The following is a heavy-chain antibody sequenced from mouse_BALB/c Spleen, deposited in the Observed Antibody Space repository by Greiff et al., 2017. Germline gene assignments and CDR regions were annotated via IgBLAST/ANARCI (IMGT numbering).Heavy chain of an antibody. CDR3: AMITTSPYYAMDY. D-gene: IGHD2-4*01. Sequence: EVQLVESGPELVKPGASVKISCKTSGYTFTEYTMHWVKQSHGKSLEWIGGINPNNGGTSYNQKFKGKATLTVDKSSSTAYMELRSLTSEDSAVYYCAMITTSPYYAMDYWGQGTTLTVSS. CDR2: INPNNGGT. V-gene: IGHV1-18*01. CDR1: GYTFTEYT. J-gene: IGHJ2*01.